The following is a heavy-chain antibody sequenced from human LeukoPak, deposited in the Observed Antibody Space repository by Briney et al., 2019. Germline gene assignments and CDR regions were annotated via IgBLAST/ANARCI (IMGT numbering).Heavy chain of an antibody. CDR1: GNTLTEFP. Sequence: SCKASGNTLTEFPMHWVRQAPGKGLEWVAVISYDGSNKYYADSVKGRFTISRDNSKNTLYLQMNSLRAEDTAVYYCAREPLYWGQGTLVTVSS. J-gene: IGHJ4*02. CDR3: AREPLY. V-gene: IGHV3-30-3*01. CDR2: ISYDGSNK.